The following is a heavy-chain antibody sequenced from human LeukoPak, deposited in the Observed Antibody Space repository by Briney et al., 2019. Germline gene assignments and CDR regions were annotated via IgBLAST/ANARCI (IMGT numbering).Heavy chain of an antibody. CDR3: ARAKVRSSGWLDAFDI. Sequence: GRPLRLSCAASGFTFSSYAMHWVRQAPGKGLEWVAVISYDGSNKYYADSVKGRFTISRDNSKNTLYLQMNSLRAEDTAVYYCARAKVRSSGWLDAFDIWGQGTMVTVSS. J-gene: IGHJ3*02. V-gene: IGHV3-30-3*01. D-gene: IGHD6-19*01. CDR2: ISYDGSNK. CDR1: GFTFSSYA.